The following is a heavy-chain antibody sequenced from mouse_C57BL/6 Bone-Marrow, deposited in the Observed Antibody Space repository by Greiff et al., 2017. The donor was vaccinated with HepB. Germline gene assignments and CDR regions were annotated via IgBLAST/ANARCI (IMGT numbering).Heavy chain of an antibody. J-gene: IGHJ2*01. Sequence: QVQLKESGAELVRPGSSVKLSCKASGYTFTSYWMHWVKQRPIQGLEWIGNIDPSDSETHYNQKFKDKATLTVDKSSSTAYMQLSSLTSEDSAVYYCARRGLLRSYYFDYWGQGTTLTVSS. D-gene: IGHD1-1*01. CDR1: GYTFTSYW. CDR2: IDPSDSET. CDR3: ARRGLLRSYYFDY. V-gene: IGHV1-52*01.